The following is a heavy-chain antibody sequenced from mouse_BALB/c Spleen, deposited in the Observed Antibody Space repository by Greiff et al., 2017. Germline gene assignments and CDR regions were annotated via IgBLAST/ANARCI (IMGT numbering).Heavy chain of an antibody. D-gene: IGHD2-1*01. CDR2: IYPSDSYT. J-gene: IGHJ3*01. CDR3: TRCGNRGPWFAY. CDR1: GYTFTSYW. V-gene: IGHV1-69*02. Sequence: QVQLKQPGAELVRPGASVKLSCKASGYTFTSYWINWVKQRPGQGLEWIGNIYPSDSYTNYNQKFKDKATLTVDKSSSTAYMQLSSPTSEDSAVYYCTRCGNRGPWFAYWGQGTLVTVSA.